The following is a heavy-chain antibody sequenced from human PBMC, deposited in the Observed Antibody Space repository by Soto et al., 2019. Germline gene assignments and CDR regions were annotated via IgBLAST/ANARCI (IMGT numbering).Heavy chain of an antibody. Sequence: ASVKVSCKASGYTFTSYAVHLVRQAPGQSLEWMGWINAANGNTKYSQKFQGRVTITRDTSASTAYMELSSLRSEDTAVYYCARDQDEDVLMLYAKNWFDPWGQGTLVTVSS. CDR2: INAANGNT. J-gene: IGHJ5*02. D-gene: IGHD2-8*01. CDR3: ARDQDEDVLMLYAKNWFDP. CDR1: GYTFTSYA. V-gene: IGHV1-3*01.